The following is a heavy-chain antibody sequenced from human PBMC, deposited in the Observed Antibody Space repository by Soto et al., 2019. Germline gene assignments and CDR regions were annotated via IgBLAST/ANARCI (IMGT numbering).Heavy chain of an antibody. CDR2: MNPNSGNT. CDR1: GYTFTSYD. Sequence: SVKVSCKASGYTFTSYDINWVRQATGQGLEWKGWMNPNSGNTGYAQKFQGRVTMTRNTSISTAYMELSSLRSEDTAVYYCARGQSPYCSSTSCYGSDFDYWGQGTLVTVSS. J-gene: IGHJ4*02. V-gene: IGHV1-8*01. CDR3: ARGQSPYCSSTSCYGSDFDY. D-gene: IGHD2-2*01.